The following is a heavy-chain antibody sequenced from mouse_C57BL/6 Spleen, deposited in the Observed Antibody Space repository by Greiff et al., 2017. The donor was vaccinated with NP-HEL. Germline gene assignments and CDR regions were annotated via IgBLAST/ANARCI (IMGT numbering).Heavy chain of an antibody. CDR1: GFTFSDYY. D-gene: IGHD2-5*01. CDR2: INYDGSST. CDR3: ARENYSNYVDY. J-gene: IGHJ2*01. V-gene: IGHV5-16*01. Sequence: EVKLVESEGGLVQPGSSMKLSCTASGFTFSDYYMAWVRQVPEKGLEWVANINYDGSSTYYLDSLKSRFIISRDNAKNILYLQMSSLKSEDTATYYCARENYSNYVDYWGKGTTLTVSS.